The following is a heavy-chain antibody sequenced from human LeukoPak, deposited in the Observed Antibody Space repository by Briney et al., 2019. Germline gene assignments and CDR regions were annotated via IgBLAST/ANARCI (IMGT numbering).Heavy chain of an antibody. J-gene: IGHJ5*02. D-gene: IGHD2-2*01. CDR2: ISGSGGST. CDR1: GFTFSSYA. CDR3: AKSSGGYCSSTSCRPA. V-gene: IGHV3-23*01. Sequence: PGGSLRLSCAASGFTFSSYAMSWVRQAPGKGLEWVSAISGSGGSTYYADSVKGRFTISRDNSKNTLYLQMNSLRAEDTAVYYCAKSSGGYCSSTSCRPAWGQGTLVIVSS.